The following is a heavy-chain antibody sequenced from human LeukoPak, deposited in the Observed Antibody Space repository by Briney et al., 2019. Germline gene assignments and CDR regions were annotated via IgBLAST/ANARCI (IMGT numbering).Heavy chain of an antibody. D-gene: IGHD2-8*01. J-gene: IGHJ4*02. V-gene: IGHV1-2*02. CDR1: GGTFSSYA. Sequence: ASVKVSCKASGGTFSSYAISWVRQAPGQGLEWMGWINPNIGGTNYAQKFKGRVLMTRDTSISTAYLELSSLKSDDTAVYYCARVGYCSRGVCYNYDYWGQGTQVTVSS. CDR2: INPNIGGT. CDR3: ARVGYCSRGVCYNYDY.